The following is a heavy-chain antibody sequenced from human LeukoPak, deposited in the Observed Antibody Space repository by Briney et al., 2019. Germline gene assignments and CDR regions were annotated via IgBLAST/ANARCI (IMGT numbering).Heavy chain of an antibody. Sequence: TGGSLRLSCAASGFTFSSYAMSWVRQAPGKGPEWASTMSGSGGDTYYADSVKGRFTISRDNSKNTLYLQMNSLRAEDTAVYYCVKGLVRWGCLNYWGQGTLVSVSS. CDR2: MSGSGGDT. CDR3: VKGLVRWGCLNY. J-gene: IGHJ4*02. D-gene: IGHD2-21*01. V-gene: IGHV3-23*01. CDR1: GFTFSSYA.